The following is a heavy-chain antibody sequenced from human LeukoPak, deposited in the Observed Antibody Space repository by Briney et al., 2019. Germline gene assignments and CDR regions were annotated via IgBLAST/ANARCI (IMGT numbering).Heavy chain of an antibody. CDR1: GYTFTGYY. D-gene: IGHD6-13*01. V-gene: IGHV1-69*13. CDR3: ARGREQLTSLYYYYYYMDV. Sequence: SVKVSCKASGYTFTGYYMHWVRQAPGQGLEWMGGIIPIFGTANYAQKFQGRVTITADESTSTAYMELSSLRSEDTAVYYCARGREQLTSLYYYYYYMDVWGKGTTVTISS. J-gene: IGHJ6*03. CDR2: IIPIFGTA.